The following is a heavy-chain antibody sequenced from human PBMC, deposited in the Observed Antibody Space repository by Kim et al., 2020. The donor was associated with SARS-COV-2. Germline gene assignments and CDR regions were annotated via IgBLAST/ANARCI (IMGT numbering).Heavy chain of an antibody. D-gene: IGHD1-1*01. CDR3: AREGVGTTSGGAFDI. CDR1: GGSISSGGYY. Sequence: SQTLSLTCTVSGGSISSGGYYWSWIRQHPGKGLEWIGYIYYSGSTYYNPSLKSRVTISVDTSKNQFSLKLSSVTAADTAVYYCAREGVGTTSGGAFDIWGQGTMVTVSS. J-gene: IGHJ3*02. V-gene: IGHV4-31*03. CDR2: IYYSGST.